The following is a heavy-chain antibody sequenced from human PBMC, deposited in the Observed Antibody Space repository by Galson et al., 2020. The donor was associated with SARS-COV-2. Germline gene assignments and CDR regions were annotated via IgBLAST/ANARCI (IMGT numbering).Heavy chain of an antibody. CDR1: GFPFSSYR. CDR3: AKESGDYTPAAVSGPAYYFDY. Sequence: GGSLRLSCAASGFPFSSYRMHWVRQAPGKGLEWVAVISFHGSNKYYADSMKGRFTISRDNSKNTLFLQMNSLRPEDTAVYYCAKESGDYTPAAVSGPAYYFDYWGQGTLVTVSS. D-gene: IGHD4-17*01. CDR2: ISFHGSNK. J-gene: IGHJ4*02. V-gene: IGHV3-30*18.